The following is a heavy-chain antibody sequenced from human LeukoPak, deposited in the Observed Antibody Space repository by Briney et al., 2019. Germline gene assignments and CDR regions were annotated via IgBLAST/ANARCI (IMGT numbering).Heavy chain of an antibody. CDR2: INPNSGGT. J-gene: IGHJ4*02. CDR3: ARSNARIAAAGTGLGY. Sequence: ALVKVSCKASGYTFTGYYMHWVRQAPGQGLEWMGWINPNSGGTNYAQKFQGRVTMTRDTSISTAYMELSRLRSDDTAVYYCARSNARIAAAGTGLGYWGQGTLVTVSS. CDR1: GYTFTGYY. D-gene: IGHD6-13*01. V-gene: IGHV1-2*02.